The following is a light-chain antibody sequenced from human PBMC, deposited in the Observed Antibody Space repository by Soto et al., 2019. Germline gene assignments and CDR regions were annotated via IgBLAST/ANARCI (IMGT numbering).Light chain of an antibody. CDR2: GAS. CDR3: QQYGSSPRT. Sequence: IGLTQSPGALSLSPGERATLSCGASQSVSSSYLAWYQQKPGQAPRLLIYGASTRATGIPDRFSGSGSGTDFTLTISRLEPEDFAVYYCQQYGSSPRTFGQGTKVEIK. CDR1: QSVSSSY. J-gene: IGKJ1*01. V-gene: IGKV3-20*01.